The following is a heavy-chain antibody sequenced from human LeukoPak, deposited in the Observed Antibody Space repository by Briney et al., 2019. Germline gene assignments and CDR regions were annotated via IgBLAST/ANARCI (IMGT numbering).Heavy chain of an antibody. V-gene: IGHV3-7*01. CDR2: IKQDGSEK. Sequence: GGSLRLSCAASGFTFSSYWMSWVRQAPGKGLEWVANIKQDGSEKYYVDSVRGRFTISRDNSKNTLYLQMNSLRAEDTAVYYCARDGPYYDFWSGYPRDYWGQGTLVTVSS. J-gene: IGHJ4*02. D-gene: IGHD3-3*01. CDR3: ARDGPYYDFWSGYPRDY. CDR1: GFTFSSYW.